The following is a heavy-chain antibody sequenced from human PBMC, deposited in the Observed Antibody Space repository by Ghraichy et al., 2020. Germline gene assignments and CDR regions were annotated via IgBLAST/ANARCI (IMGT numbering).Heavy chain of an antibody. CDR1: GGSISSGGYS. CDR2: IYHSGST. CDR3: ARDCQLWAFDI. V-gene: IGHV4-30-2*01. Sequence: SQTLSLTCAVSGGSISSGGYSWSWIRQPPGKGLEWIGYIYHSGSTYYNPSLKSRVTISVDRSKNQFSLKLSSVTAADTAVYYCARDCQLWAFDIWGQGTMVTVSS. D-gene: IGHD3-16*01. J-gene: IGHJ3*02.